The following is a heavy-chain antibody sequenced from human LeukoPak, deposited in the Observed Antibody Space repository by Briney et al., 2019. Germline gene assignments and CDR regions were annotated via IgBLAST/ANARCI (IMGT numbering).Heavy chain of an antibody. CDR3: ARDIETATIFSDWFDP. CDR1: GFTVSSNY. V-gene: IGHV3-66*02. J-gene: IGHJ5*02. Sequence: GGSLRLSCAASGFTVSSNYMSWVRQAPGKGLEWVSVIYSGGSTYYADSVKGRFTISRDNSKNTLYLQMNSLRAEDTAVYYCARDIETATIFSDWFDPWAREPWSPSPQ. D-gene: IGHD5-24*01. CDR2: IYSGGST.